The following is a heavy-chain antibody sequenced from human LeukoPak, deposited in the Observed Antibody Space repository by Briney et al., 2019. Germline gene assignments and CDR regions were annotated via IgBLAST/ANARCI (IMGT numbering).Heavy chain of an antibody. CDR2: IGTAGDT. Sequence: GGSLRLSCAASGFTFSSYDMHWVRHATGKGLEWVSAIGTAGDTYYPGSVKGRFTISRENAKNSLYLQMNSLRAGDTAVYYCATTRRFEVATVSGVYSLWFDPWGQGTLVTVSS. CDR3: ATTRRFEVATVSGVYSLWFDP. D-gene: IGHD4-17*01. V-gene: IGHV3-13*01. J-gene: IGHJ5*02. CDR1: GFTFSSYD.